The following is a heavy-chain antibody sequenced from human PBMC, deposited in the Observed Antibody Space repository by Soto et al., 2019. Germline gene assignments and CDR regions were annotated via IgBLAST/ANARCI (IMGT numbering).Heavy chain of an antibody. V-gene: IGHV3-48*03. D-gene: IGHD2-15*01. Sequence: LQAPGKGLEWVSYISSSGSTIYYADSVKGRFTISRDNAKNSLYLQMNSLRAEDTAVYYCARDGYCSGGSCYYPGWYYYYGMDVWGQGTTVTVSS. CDR3: ARDGYCSGGSCYYPGWYYYYGMDV. CDR2: ISSSGSTI. J-gene: IGHJ6*02.